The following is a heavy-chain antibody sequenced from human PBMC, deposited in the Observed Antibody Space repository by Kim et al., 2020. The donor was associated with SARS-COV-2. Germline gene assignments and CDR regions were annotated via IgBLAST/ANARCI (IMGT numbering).Heavy chain of an antibody. D-gene: IGHD2-8*02. V-gene: IGHV1-46*01. CDR2: INPSGATT. CDR3: ARLALVGGLDV. CDR1: GYTFLNYH. J-gene: IGHJ6*02. Sequence: ASVKVSCKASGYTFLNYHMHWVRQAPGQGLEWMGIINPSGATTSYAQNFQGRVTVNRDTSTSTVYMYLSRLTSEDTAVYYCARLALVGGLDVWAQGTTVIVAS.